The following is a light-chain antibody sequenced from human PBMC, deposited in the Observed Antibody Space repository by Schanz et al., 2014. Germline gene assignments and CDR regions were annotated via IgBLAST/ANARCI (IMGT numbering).Light chain of an antibody. CDR3: QQSYATPVT. CDR1: QSVFFSSNNRDY. Sequence: DIVLTQSPDSLAVSLGERAIISCKSSQSVFFSSNNRDYLAWYQQKFGQPPKLLIYWASTRETGVPDRFSGSGSGTDFTLTISSLQAEDVAVYYCQQSYATPVTFGGGTKVEVK. V-gene: IGKV4-1*01. CDR2: WAS. J-gene: IGKJ4*01.